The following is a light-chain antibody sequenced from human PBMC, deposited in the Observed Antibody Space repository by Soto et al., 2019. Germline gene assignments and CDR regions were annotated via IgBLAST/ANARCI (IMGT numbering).Light chain of an antibody. Sequence: QSALTQPPSASGSPGQSVTISCTGTSSDVGGYNYVSWYQQHPGKAPKLMIYEVSKRPSGVPDRFSGSKSGNTASLTVSGLQAEDEADYYCSSYEGSNTFVFGTGTQLTV. CDR1: SSDVGGYNY. CDR2: EVS. J-gene: IGLJ1*01. V-gene: IGLV2-8*01. CDR3: SSYEGSNTFV.